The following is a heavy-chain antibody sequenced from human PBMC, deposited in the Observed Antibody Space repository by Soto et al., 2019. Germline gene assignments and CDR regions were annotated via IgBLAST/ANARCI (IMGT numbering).Heavy chain of an antibody. CDR3: GKVLVGATGHTDSDS. J-gene: IGHJ4*02. D-gene: IGHD2-15*01. Sequence: SETLSLTCTVSGGSIYRSGYYWGWICQPPGRGLEWIGNIDYNGVTYSNPSLKSRVTISRDTSKNQFSLKLTSVTAADTALYYCGKVLVGATGHTDSDSWGPGTLVTVSS. CDR1: GGSIYRSGYY. V-gene: IGHV4-39*01. CDR2: IDYNGVT.